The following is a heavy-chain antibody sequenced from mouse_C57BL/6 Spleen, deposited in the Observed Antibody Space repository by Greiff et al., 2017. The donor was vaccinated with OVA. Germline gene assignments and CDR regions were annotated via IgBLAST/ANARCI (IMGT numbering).Heavy chain of an antibody. Sequence: QVQLQQSGAELVRPGASVTLSCKASGYTFTDYEMHWVKQTPVHGLEWIGAIDPETGGTAYNQKFKGKAILTADKSSSTAYMELRSLTSEDSAVYYCTRFRWSPDYWGQGTTLTVSS. D-gene: IGHD2-3*01. CDR2: IDPETGGT. CDR1: GYTFTDYE. J-gene: IGHJ2*01. CDR3: TRFRWSPDY. V-gene: IGHV1-15*01.